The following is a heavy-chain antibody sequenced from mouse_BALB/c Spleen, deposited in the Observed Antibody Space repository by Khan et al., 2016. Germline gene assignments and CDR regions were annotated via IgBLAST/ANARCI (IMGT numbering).Heavy chain of an antibody. J-gene: IGHJ3*01. CDR2: IRSKSNNYAT. Sequence: EVQLVETGGGLVQPKGSLKLSCAASGFTFNTNVMNWVRQAPGKGLEWVARIRSKSNNYATYYADSVKDRFAISRDDSQSMLYLLMNNLKTEDTAMYYCVREYGNYWFAYWGQGTLVTVSA. CDR3: VREYGNYWFAY. D-gene: IGHD2-10*02. CDR1: GFTFNTNV. V-gene: IGHV10S3*01.